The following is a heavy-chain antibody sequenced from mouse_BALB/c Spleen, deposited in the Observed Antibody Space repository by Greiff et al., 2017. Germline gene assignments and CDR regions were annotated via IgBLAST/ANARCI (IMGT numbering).Heavy chain of an antibody. CDR1: GFTFSSYT. D-gene: IGHD1-1*02. Sequence: EVKLVESGGGLVKPGGSLKLSCAASGFTFSSYTMSWVRQTPEKRLEWVATISSGGGNTYYPDSVKGRFTISRDNAKNNLYLQMSSLRSEDTALYYCASAYGYFDYWGQGTTLTVSS. CDR2: ISSGGGNT. CDR3: ASAYGYFDY. J-gene: IGHJ2*01. V-gene: IGHV5-9*03.